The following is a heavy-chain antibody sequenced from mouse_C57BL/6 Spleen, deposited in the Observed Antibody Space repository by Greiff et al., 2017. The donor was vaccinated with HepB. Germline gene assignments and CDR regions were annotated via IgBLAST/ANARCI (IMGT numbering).Heavy chain of an antibody. Sequence: QVQLKQSGAELARPGASVKLSCTASGFTFTSYGISWVKQRTGQGLEWIGEIYPRSGNTYYNEKFKGKSTLTENKSSSTAYMELRSLTSEDSAVYFCAREELYEDYWGQGTTLTVSS. CDR1: GFTFTSYG. D-gene: IGHD1-1*01. J-gene: IGHJ2*01. CDR2: IYPRSGNT. CDR3: AREELYEDY. V-gene: IGHV1-81*01.